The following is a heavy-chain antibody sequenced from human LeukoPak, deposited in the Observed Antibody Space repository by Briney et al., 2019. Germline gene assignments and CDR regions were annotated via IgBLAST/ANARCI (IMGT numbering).Heavy chain of an antibody. Sequence: GGSLRLSCAASGFTFSSYAMSWVRQAPGKGLEWVSAISGSGGTTYYADSVKGRFTISRDNSKNTLYLQMNSLRAEDTAVYYCAKDGTYCSSTSCPGAYYYYYGMDVWGQGTTVTVSS. CDR2: ISGSGGTT. J-gene: IGHJ6*02. V-gene: IGHV3-23*01. D-gene: IGHD2-2*01. CDR3: AKDGTYCSSTSCPGAYYYYYGMDV. CDR1: GFTFSSYA.